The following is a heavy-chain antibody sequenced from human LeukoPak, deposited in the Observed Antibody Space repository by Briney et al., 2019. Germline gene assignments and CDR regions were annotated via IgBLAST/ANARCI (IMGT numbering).Heavy chain of an antibody. CDR1: GFTFSSYA. Sequence: PGGSLRLSCAASGFTFSSYAMSWVRQAPGKGLQWVSGISGSGGSTYYADSVKGRFTISRDNSKNTLYLQMNSLRAEDTAVYYCAKDWSSSGWYRVPDWGQGTLVTVSS. CDR3: AKDWSSSGWYRVPD. V-gene: IGHV3-23*01. CDR2: ISGSGGST. D-gene: IGHD6-19*01. J-gene: IGHJ4*02.